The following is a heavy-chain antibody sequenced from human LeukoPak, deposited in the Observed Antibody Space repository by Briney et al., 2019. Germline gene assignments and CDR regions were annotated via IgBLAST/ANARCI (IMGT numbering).Heavy chain of an antibody. Sequence: ASVKVSCKASGGTFSSYAISWVRQAPGQGLEWMGGIIPIFGTVNYAQKVQGRVTITTDESTSTAYMELSSLRSQDTAVYYCAREGTGYCSSTSCHVVRYYYMDVWGKGTTVTVSS. D-gene: IGHD2-2*01. V-gene: IGHV1-69*05. CDR1: GGTFSSYA. CDR3: AREGTGYCSSTSCHVVRYYYMDV. CDR2: IIPIFGTV. J-gene: IGHJ6*03.